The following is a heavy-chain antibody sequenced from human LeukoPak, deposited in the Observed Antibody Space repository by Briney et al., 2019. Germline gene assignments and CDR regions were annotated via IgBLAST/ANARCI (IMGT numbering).Heavy chain of an antibody. J-gene: IGHJ4*02. Sequence: SETLSLTCTASDDSISRDFWTWIRQPPGKGMEWIGYIRYSGRTEYNPSLKSRVTISIQTSKNPFSLKLTSVTAAATAIYYCARLPDVSGWPFDYWGQGILVTVSS. CDR2: IRYSGRT. D-gene: IGHD6-19*01. CDR1: DDSISRDF. CDR3: ARLPDVSGWPFDY. V-gene: IGHV4-59*01.